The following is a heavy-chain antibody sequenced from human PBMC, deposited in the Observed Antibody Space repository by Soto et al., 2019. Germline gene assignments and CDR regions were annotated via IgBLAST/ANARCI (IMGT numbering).Heavy chain of an antibody. CDR1: GYTFTSYD. CDR2: MNPNSGNT. V-gene: IGHV1-8*01. J-gene: IGHJ5*02. CDR3: AGERTRGFDP. Sequence: QVQLVQSGAEVKKPGASVKVSCKASGYTFTSYDINWVRQATGQGLEWMGWMNPNSGNTAYAQKFLGRVTMTRNTTISTASMERSSLRSEDTAVYYCAGERTRGFDPWGQGTLVTVSS.